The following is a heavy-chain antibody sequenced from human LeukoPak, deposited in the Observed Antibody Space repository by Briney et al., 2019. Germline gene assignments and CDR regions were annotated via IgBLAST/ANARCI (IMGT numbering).Heavy chain of an antibody. Sequence: GGSLRLSCAASGFTFSSYSMNWVRQAPGKGLEWVSSISSSSSYIYYADSVKGRLTISRDNAKNSLYLQMNSLRAEDTAVYYCASSSSWDYYFDYWGQGTLVTVSS. D-gene: IGHD6-13*01. J-gene: IGHJ4*02. CDR2: ISSSSSYI. CDR3: ASSSSWDYYFDY. CDR1: GFTFSSYS. V-gene: IGHV3-21*01.